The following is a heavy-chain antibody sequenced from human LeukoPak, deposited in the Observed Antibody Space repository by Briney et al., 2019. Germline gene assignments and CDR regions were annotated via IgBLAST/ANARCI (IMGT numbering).Heavy chain of an antibody. V-gene: IGHV3-53*01. J-gene: IGHJ4*02. CDR3: ARILRGFDY. CDR2: IYSGGST. CDR1: GFTVSSNY. Sequence: GGSLRLSCAASGFTVSSNYMSWVRQAPEKGLEWVSVIYSGGSTYYADSVKGRFTISRDKSENTLYLQMNSLRAEDTAVYYCARILRGFDYWGQGILVTVSS. D-gene: IGHD3-10*01.